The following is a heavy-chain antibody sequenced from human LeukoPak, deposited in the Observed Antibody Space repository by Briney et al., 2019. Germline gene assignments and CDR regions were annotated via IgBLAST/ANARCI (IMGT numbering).Heavy chain of an antibody. CDR1: GYIFNNFG. CDR3: ARVPNTYYYDSSGYNSQYFQH. CDR2: IIPILGIA. V-gene: IGHV1-69*04. Sequence: GASVKVSCRASGYIFNNFGFSWVRQAPGQGLEWMGRIIPILGIANYAQKFQGRVTITADKSTSTAYMELSSLRSEDTAVYYCARVPNTYYYDSSGYNSQYFQHWGQGTLVTVSS. J-gene: IGHJ1*01. D-gene: IGHD3-22*01.